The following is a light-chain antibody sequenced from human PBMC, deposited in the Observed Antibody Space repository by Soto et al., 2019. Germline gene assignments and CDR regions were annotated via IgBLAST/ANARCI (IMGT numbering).Light chain of an antibody. J-gene: IGLJ2*01. CDR2: EAT. Sequence: QSALAQPASVSGSPGQSITISCTGTSSNVGSYNLVSWYQQHPGEAPKLMIYEATKRPSGVSNRFSGSKSGNTASLTISGLQAEDEAHYYGCSYAGSDTMIFGGGTQLTVL. V-gene: IGLV2-23*01. CDR1: SSNVGSYNL. CDR3: CSYAGSDTMI.